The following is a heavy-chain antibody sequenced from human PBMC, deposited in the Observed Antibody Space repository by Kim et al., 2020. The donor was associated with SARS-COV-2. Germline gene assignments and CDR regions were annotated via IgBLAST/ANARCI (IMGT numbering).Heavy chain of an antibody. D-gene: IGHD2-21*02. V-gene: IGHV4-39*02. CDR1: GGSLSSSNYY. J-gene: IGHJ4*02. CDR3: AREVVTSILKFDS. Sequence: SETLSLTCSVSGGSLSSSNYYWAWIRQPPGKGLDWVGSMSSSGTTYYNPSLQCRVAISVDTSKTQFFLRLRSVTAADTSVYYCAREVVTSILKFDSWGRGTLVTVSS. CDR2: MSSSGTT.